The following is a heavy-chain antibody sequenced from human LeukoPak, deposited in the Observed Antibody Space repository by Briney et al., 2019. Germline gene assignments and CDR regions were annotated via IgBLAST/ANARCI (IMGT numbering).Heavy chain of an antibody. V-gene: IGHV1-2*02. CDR2: INPNSGGT. CDR1: GYSFTGYY. CDR3: ARAGYTGFDLGY. Sequence: ASVKVSCKAPGYSFTGYYMHWVRQAPGQGLEWMGWINPNSGGTNYEQKFQGRVTMTRDTSISTAYMELSRLTSADTAVYYCARAGYTGFDLGYWGQGTLVTVSS. D-gene: IGHD5-12*01. J-gene: IGHJ4*02.